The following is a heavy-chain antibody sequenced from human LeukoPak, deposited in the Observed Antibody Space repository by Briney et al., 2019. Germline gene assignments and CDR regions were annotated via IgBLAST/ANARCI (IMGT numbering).Heavy chain of an antibody. CDR3: ARVELGDGYTY. CDR2: ISGYNGNT. CDR1: GYTLTSYG. Sequence: ASVKVSCKAPGYTLTSYGISWVRQAPGQGLEWMGWISGYNGNTNYAQKLQGRVTMTTDTSTSTAYMELRSLRSDDTAVYYCARVELGDGYTYWGQGTLVTVSS. J-gene: IGHJ4*02. V-gene: IGHV1-18*01. D-gene: IGHD5-24*01.